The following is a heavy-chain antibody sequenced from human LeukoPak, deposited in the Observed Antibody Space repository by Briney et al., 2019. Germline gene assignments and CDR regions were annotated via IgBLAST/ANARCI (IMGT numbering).Heavy chain of an antibody. V-gene: IGHV3-30*03. CDR3: ARDFKSGYVDS. CDR1: GFVFSNYW. CDR2: IYDDGSKE. Sequence: GGSLRLSCAASGFVFSNYWMNWVRQAPGKGLEWVAVIYDDGSKESFADSVKGRFTISRVNSKNTVVLQMNSPRGEDTAVYYCARDFKSGYVDSWGQGTLVTVSS. D-gene: IGHD3-3*01. J-gene: IGHJ4*02.